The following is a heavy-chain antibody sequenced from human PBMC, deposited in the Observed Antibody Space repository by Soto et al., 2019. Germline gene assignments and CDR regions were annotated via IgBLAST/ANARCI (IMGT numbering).Heavy chain of an antibody. J-gene: IGHJ4*02. Sequence: LSLTCAVYGGSFSGYYWSWIRQPPGKGLEWIGEINHSVSTNYNPSLKSRVTISVDTSKNQFSLKLSSVTAADTAVYYCARGFSRYDSSTIDYWGQGTLVTVSS. CDR1: GGSFSGYY. CDR2: INHSVST. CDR3: ARGFSRYDSSTIDY. D-gene: IGHD3-22*01. V-gene: IGHV4-34*01.